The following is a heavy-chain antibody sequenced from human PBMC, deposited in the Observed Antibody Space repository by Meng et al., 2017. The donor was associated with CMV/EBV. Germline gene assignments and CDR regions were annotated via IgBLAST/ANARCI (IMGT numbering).Heavy chain of an antibody. CDR2: ISSSGGTT. D-gene: IGHD2-2*01. CDR3: AKALCSTTTCTFDY. J-gene: IGHJ4*02. Sequence: GESLKISCAASGFTFSNYAMSWVRQAPGKGLEWVSGISSSGGTTHHADSVKDRFNISRDNSINTLYLQMSSLRPDDTAVFYCAKALCSTTTCTFDYWGQGILVTVSS. V-gene: IGHV3-23*01. CDR1: GFTFSNYA.